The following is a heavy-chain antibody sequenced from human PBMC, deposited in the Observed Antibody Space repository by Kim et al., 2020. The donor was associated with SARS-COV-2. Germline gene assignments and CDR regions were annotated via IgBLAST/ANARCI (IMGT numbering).Heavy chain of an antibody. CDR3: ARVVVPAVAFDY. J-gene: IGHJ4*02. Sequence: NYNPSLKSRVTISVDTSKNQFSLKLSSVTAADTAVYYCARVVVPAVAFDYWGQGTLVTVSS. V-gene: IGHV4-59*01. D-gene: IGHD2-2*01.